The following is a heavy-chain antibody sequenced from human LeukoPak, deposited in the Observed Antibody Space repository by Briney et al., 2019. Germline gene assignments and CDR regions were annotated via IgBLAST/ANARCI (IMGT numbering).Heavy chain of an antibody. CDR1: GYTFTSYA. D-gene: IGHD6-13*01. Sequence: GASVKVSCKASGYTFTSYAISWVRQAPGQGLEWMGWISAYNGNTNYAQNLQSRVTMTTDTSTSTAYMELRSLRSDDTAFYYCARVGSPSSSWFIDYWGPGTLVTVSS. CDR3: ARVGSPSSSWFIDY. CDR2: ISAYNGNT. J-gene: IGHJ4*02. V-gene: IGHV1-18*01.